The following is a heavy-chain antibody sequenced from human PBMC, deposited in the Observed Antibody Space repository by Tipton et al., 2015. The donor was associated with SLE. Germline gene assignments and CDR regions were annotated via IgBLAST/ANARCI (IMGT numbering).Heavy chain of an antibody. CDR2: MNPSGRT. J-gene: IGHJ4*02. V-gene: IGHV4-34*01. Sequence: TLSLTCAVYGGSFRDYSWTWIRQPPGKGLEWIGEMNPSGRTNYNPSLKSRVTISVDTSKNQFSLKLTSVTAADAAVYYCVRMCAKGLGYWGQGTLVIVSS. CDR3: VRMCAKGLGY. D-gene: IGHD3-16*01. CDR1: GGSFRDYS.